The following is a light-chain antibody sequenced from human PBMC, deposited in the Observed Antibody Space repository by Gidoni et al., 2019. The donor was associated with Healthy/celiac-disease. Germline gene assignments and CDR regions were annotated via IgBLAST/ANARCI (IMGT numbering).Light chain of an antibody. J-gene: IGKJ1*01. CDR1: QSVSSY. Sequence: EIVLTQSPATLSLYPGERATLSCRASQSVSSYLAWYQQKPGQAPRLLIYDASNWATGIPARFSGSGSGTDFTLTISSLEPEDFAVYYCQQRSNWPPWTFGQGTKVEIK. V-gene: IGKV3-11*01. CDR2: DAS. CDR3: QQRSNWPPWT.